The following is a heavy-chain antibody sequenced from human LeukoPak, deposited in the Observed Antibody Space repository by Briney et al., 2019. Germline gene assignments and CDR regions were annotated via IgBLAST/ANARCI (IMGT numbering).Heavy chain of an antibody. CDR3: ARDQCSGGSCYWFDP. V-gene: IGHV3-7*01. D-gene: IGHD2-15*01. CDR1: GFTFSSYW. Sequence: GGSLRLSCAASGFTFSSYWMSWVRQAPGKGLEWVANIKQDGSEKYYVDSVKGRFTISRDNAKNPLYLQMNSLRAEDTAVYYCARDQCSGGSCYWFDPWGQGTLVTVSS. J-gene: IGHJ5*02. CDR2: IKQDGSEK.